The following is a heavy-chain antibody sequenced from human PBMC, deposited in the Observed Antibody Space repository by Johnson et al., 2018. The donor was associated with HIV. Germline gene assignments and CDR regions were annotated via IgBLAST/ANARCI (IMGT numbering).Heavy chain of an antibody. V-gene: IGHV3-64*01. CDR3: ARGVGSGWYFEIGDDAFDI. D-gene: IGHD6-19*01. CDR1: GFTFSSYA. Sequence: VQPVESGGGLFQPGGSLRLSCAASGFTFSSYAVHWVRKARGKVLEYVSAISSNGGSTYYANSVKGRLPISRDNSKNTLYLQMNSLRAEDTAVYYCARGVGSGWYFEIGDDAFDIWGQGTMVTVSS. CDR2: ISSNGGST. J-gene: IGHJ3*02.